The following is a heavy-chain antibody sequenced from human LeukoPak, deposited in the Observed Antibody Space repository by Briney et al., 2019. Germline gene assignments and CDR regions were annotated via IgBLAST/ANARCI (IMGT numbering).Heavy chain of an antibody. D-gene: IGHD6-13*01. CDR3: ARDGAAAGTYYYYYMDV. V-gene: IGHV3-20*04. CDR2: INWNGGST. Sequence: PGGSLRLSCAASGFTFDDYGMSWVRQAPGKGLERVSGINWNGGSTGYADSVKGRFTISRDNAKNSLYLQMNSLRAEDTALYYCARDGAAAGTYYYYYMDVWGKGTTVTVSS. CDR1: GFTFDDYG. J-gene: IGHJ6*03.